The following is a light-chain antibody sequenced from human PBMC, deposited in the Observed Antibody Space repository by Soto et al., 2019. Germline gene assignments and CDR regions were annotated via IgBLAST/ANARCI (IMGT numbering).Light chain of an antibody. Sequence: EIVLTQSPATLSLYPGERATLSCRASQSVSGYLVWYQQKPGQAPRLLIYAASSRATGIPARFSGSGSGTEFTLTISSLQSEDFAVYYCQQYNNWPSITFGQGTRLEIK. CDR1: QSVSGY. J-gene: IGKJ5*01. CDR2: AAS. CDR3: QQYNNWPSIT. V-gene: IGKV3-15*01.